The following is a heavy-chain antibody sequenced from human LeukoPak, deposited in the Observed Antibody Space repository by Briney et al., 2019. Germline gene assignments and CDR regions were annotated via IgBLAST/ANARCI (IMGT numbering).Heavy chain of an antibody. V-gene: IGHV3-48*01. D-gene: IGHD3-10*01. CDR3: ARSGYYGSGSYYSLNGFDS. CDR2: ISSAGIAI. CDR1: ELTFSSYS. J-gene: IGHJ5*01. Sequence: PGGSLRLSCAASELTFSSYSMNWVRQAPGKGLEWISYISSAGIAIYYADSVMGRFTISRDNAKNSLYLQMNSLRGDDTAVYYCARSGYYGSGSYYSLNGFDSWGQGTLVTVSS.